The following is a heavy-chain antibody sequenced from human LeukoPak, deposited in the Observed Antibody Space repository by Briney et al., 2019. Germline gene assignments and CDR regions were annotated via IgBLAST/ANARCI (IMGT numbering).Heavy chain of an antibody. V-gene: IGHV3-21*01. Sequence: PGGSLRLSCAASGFTFSSYSMNWVRQAPGKGLEWVSSISSISSYIYYADSVKGRFTISRDNAKNSLYLQMNSLRAEDTAVYYCARDRVAGTALDYWGQGTLVTVSS. J-gene: IGHJ4*02. CDR1: GFTFSSYS. D-gene: IGHD6-19*01. CDR2: ISSISSYI. CDR3: ARDRVAGTALDY.